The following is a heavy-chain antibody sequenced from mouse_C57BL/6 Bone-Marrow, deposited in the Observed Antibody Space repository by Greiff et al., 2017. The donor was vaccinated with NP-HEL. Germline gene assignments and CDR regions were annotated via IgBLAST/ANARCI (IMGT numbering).Heavy chain of an antibody. CDR3: ARRSYGSSYGWYFDV. V-gene: IGHV5-6*02. Sequence: EVMLVESGGDLVKPGGSLKLSCAASGFTFSSYGMSWVRQTPDKRLEWVATISSGGSYTYYPDSVKGRFTISRDNAKNTLYLQMSSLKSEDTAMYYCARRSYGSSYGWYFDVWGTGTTVTVSS. CDR1: GFTFSSYG. CDR2: ISSGGSYT. J-gene: IGHJ1*03. D-gene: IGHD1-1*01.